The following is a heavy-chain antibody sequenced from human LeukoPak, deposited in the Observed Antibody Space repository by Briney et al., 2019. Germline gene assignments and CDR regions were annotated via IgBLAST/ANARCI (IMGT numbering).Heavy chain of an antibody. D-gene: IGHD2-2*01. J-gene: IGHJ4*02. CDR2: ISTSGST. CDR3: ARHYQLLHFDF. Sequence: PSETLSLTCTVSGDSINGYYWSWVRQPAGQGLEWIGRISTSGSTDYNPSLKSRVTISVDTSKNQFSLKLSSVTAADTAVYYCARHYQLLHFDFWGQGTLVTVSS. V-gene: IGHV4-4*07. CDR1: GDSINGYY.